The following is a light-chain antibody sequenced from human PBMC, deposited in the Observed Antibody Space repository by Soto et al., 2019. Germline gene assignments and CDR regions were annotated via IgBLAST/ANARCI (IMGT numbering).Light chain of an antibody. CDR2: EVS. CDR1: GGDIGTYKY. CDR3: TSYAGSSNWV. V-gene: IGLV2-8*01. Sequence: QSALTQPPSASGSPGQSVTISCTGTGGDIGTYKYVSWYQQHPGQAPKLIIYEVSKRPPGVPGRFFGSKSGNTASLTVSGLQSGDEADYYCTSYAGSSNWVFGGGTKLTVL. J-gene: IGLJ3*02.